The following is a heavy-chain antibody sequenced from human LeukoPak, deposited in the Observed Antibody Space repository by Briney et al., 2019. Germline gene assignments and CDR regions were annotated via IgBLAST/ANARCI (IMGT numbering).Heavy chain of an antibody. CDR3: ARDSGGAMDV. J-gene: IGHJ6*03. V-gene: IGHV3-21*01. Sequence: GGSLRLSCAASGFTFSYYYMSAVRQAPGKGLEWVSSISSSTSYIYYADSVKGRFTISRDNAKNSLYLQMNSLRAEDTAVYYCARDSGGAMDVWGKGTTVTISS. CDR1: GFTFSYYY. D-gene: IGHD3-10*01. CDR2: ISSSTSYI.